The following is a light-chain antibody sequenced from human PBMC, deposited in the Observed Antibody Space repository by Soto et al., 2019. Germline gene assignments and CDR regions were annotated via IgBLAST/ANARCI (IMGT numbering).Light chain of an antibody. CDR2: EDR. CDR3: QSYDSDNNWV. J-gene: IGLJ3*02. Sequence: NFMLTQPHPVSEPPGKTVTISCTRSSGSIGDNYVQWFKQRPGTSPTTVIYEDRQRPSGVPDRFSGSIDRASNSASLIISGLKIEDEADYYCQSYDSDNNWVFGGGTKLTVL. CDR1: SGSIGDNY. V-gene: IGLV6-57*01.